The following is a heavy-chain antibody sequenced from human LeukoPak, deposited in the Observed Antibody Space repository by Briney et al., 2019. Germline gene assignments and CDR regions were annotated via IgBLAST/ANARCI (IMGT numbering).Heavy chain of an antibody. J-gene: IGHJ4*02. Sequence: GGSLRLSCAASGFTFSSCNMNWVRQAPGKGLEWVSSISSSSSSIYYADSVKGRFTISRDNAKNSLYLQMNSLRAEDTSVYYCARSPYSGYDSFPFDYWGQGTLVTVSS. CDR1: GFTFSSCN. D-gene: IGHD5-12*01. V-gene: IGHV3-21*01. CDR3: ARSPYSGYDSFPFDY. CDR2: ISSSSSSI.